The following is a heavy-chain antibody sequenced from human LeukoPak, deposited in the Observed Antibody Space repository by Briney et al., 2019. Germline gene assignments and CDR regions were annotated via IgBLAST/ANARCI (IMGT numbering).Heavy chain of an antibody. CDR3: ARAPVAGVPNFDC. V-gene: IGHV4-61*02. J-gene: IGHJ4*02. D-gene: IGHD6-19*01. CDR2: IYTSGST. CDR1: GGSISSGNYY. Sequence: SETLSLTCTVSGGSISSGNYYWSWIRQPAGKGLEWIGRIYTSGSTSYNPTLKSRVTISADTSKNQLSLKLTSVTAADTAVYYCARAPVAGVPNFDCWGQGTLVTVSS.